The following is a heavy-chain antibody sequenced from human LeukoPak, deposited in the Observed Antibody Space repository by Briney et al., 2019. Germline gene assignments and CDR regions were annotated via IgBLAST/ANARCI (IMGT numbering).Heavy chain of an antibody. D-gene: IGHD3-22*01. Sequence: PGGSLRLSCAASGFTFSSYGMHWVRQAPGKGLEWVAVISYHGSDKYYPDSVKGRFTISRDNSKNTLYLQMNSLRAEDTAVYYCANSDSSGYYDYWGQGILVTVSS. CDR1: GFTFSSYG. CDR2: ISYHGSDK. J-gene: IGHJ4*02. V-gene: IGHV3-30*18. CDR3: ANSDSSGYYDY.